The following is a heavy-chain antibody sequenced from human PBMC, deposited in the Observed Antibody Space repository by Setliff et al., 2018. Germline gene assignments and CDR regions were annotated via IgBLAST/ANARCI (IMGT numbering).Heavy chain of an antibody. J-gene: IGHJ5*02. D-gene: IGHD3-10*01. V-gene: IGHV1-8*02. CDR2: MNPNSGNT. CDR1: GYTFTSYD. CDR3: ARAELLWFGGFDP. Sequence: GASVKVSCKASGYTFTSYDINWVRQAIGQGLEWMGWMNPNSGNTGYAQKFQGRVTMTRNTSISTAYMELSSLRSEDTAVYYCARAELLWFGGFDPWGQGTLVTVSS.